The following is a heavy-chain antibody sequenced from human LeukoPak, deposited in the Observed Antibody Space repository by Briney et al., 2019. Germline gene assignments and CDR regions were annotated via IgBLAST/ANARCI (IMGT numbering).Heavy chain of an antibody. CDR2: ISIYNGNT. J-gene: IGHJ4*02. D-gene: IGHD3-16*01. Sequence: ASVKVSCKASGYTFTSYGITWVRQAPGQGLEWMGWISIYNGNTNYVQKLQGRVTMTTDKSTSTAYMELRSLRFDDTAVYYCARAVVYDNVWGSYPTDYWGQGTLVTVSS. CDR1: GYTFTSYG. CDR3: ARAVVYDNVWGSYPTDY. V-gene: IGHV1-18*01.